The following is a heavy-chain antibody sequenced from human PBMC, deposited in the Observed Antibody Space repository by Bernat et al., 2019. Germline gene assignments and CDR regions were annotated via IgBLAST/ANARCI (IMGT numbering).Heavy chain of an antibody. CDR1: GFNFRNAW. D-gene: IGHD4-17*01. CDR2: IKTKADDGPA. V-gene: IGHV3-15*02. J-gene: IGHJ4*02. CDR3: TTGSLTTVTTAEDH. Sequence: EVQLVESGGALVKPGGSLRLSCAASGFNFRNAWMSWFRQAAGKGLEWVGRIKTKADDGPADYAAPVKGRFSILRDDSKNTLFLQMNSLRTEDTAVYYCTTGSLTTVTTAEDHWGQGALVTVSS.